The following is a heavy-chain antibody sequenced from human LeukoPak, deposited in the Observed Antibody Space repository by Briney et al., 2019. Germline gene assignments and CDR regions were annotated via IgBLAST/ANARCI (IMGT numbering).Heavy chain of an antibody. CDR2: IYTSGSI. D-gene: IGHD3-10*01. CDR3: ARDSGTTAEVKFDP. J-gene: IGHJ5*02. V-gene: IGHV4-4*07. Sequence: SETLSLTCTVSGGSISSYYWSWIRQPAGKGLEWIGRIYTSGSITYNPSLKSRVSMSVDTSKNQFSLKLSSVTAADTAVYYCARDSGTTAEVKFDPWGQGTLVTVSS. CDR1: GGSISSYY.